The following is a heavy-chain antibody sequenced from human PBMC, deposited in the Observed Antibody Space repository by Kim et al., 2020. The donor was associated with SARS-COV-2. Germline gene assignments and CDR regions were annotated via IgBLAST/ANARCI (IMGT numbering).Heavy chain of an antibody. J-gene: IGHJ6*02. D-gene: IGHD6-19*01. CDR1: GFTFSSYW. CDR2: INSDGSST. V-gene: IGHV3-74*01. CDR3: ARAPYSSGWYVIPGNYYYGMGV. Sequence: GGSLRLSCAASGFTFSSYWMHWVRQAPVKGLVWVSRINSDGSSTSYADSVKGRFTLSRDNAKNTLYLQMNSLRAEDTAVYYCARAPYSSGWYVIPGNYYYGMGVWGQGTRVTVSS.